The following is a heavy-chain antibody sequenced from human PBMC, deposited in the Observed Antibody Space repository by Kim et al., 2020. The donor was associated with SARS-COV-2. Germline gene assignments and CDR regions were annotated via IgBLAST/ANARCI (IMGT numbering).Heavy chain of an antibody. CDR2: INTNTGNP. D-gene: IGHD6-19*01. CDR1: GYTFTSYA. J-gene: IGHJ5*02. Sequence: ASVKVSCKASGYTFTSYAMNWVRQAPGQGLEWMGWINTNTGNPTYAQGFTGRFVFSLDTSVSTAYLQISSLKAEDTAVYYCATAPRQWLVEYNWFDPWGQGTLVTVSS. CDR3: ATAPRQWLVEYNWFDP. V-gene: IGHV7-4-1*02.